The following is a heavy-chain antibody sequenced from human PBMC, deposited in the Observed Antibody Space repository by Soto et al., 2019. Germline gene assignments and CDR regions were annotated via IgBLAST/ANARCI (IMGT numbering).Heavy chain of an antibody. V-gene: IGHV3-30*18. CDR2: ISNDGSNK. Sequence: LGGSLRLSCAAFGFTFSYYGMHWVRQAPGKGLEWVALISNDGSNKYYADSVKGRFTISRDNSKNTLYLQMNSLRAEDTAVYYCAKDHPPIGVVVVVAAPDYWGQGTLVTVSS. D-gene: IGHD2-15*01. CDR3: AKDHPPIGVVVVVAAPDY. J-gene: IGHJ4*02. CDR1: GFTFSYYG.